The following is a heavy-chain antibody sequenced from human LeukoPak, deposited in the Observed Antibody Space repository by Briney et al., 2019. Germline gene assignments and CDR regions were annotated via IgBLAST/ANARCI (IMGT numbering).Heavy chain of an antibody. V-gene: IGHV3-53*01. D-gene: IGHD1-26*01. CDR2: IYSDGST. J-gene: IGHJ4*02. CDR3: ARERGRGRDSPWFDY. CDR1: GFIVSGDF. Sequence: GGSLRLSCAASGFIVSGDFMSWVRQAPGKGLEWVSVIYSDGSTYYADPVKGRFTISRDNSKNTLDLQMTGLRAEDTAVYYCARERGRGRDSPWFDYWGQGTLVTVSS.